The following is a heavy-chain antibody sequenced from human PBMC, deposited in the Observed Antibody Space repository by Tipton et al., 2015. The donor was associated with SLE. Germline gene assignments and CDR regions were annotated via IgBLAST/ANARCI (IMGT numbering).Heavy chain of an antibody. CDR3: ARDWWEINAFDI. Sequence: TLSLTCTVSGGSISSGDYYWSWIRQPPGKGLEWIGYIYYSGSTYYNPSLKSRVTISVDTSKNQFSLKLSSVTAADTAVYYCARDWWEINAFDIWGQGTMVTVSS. J-gene: IGHJ3*02. CDR1: GGSISSGDYY. V-gene: IGHV4-30-4*01. D-gene: IGHD1-26*01. CDR2: IYYSGST.